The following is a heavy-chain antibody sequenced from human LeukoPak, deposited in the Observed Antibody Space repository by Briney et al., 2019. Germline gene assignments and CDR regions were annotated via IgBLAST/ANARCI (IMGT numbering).Heavy chain of an antibody. J-gene: IGHJ4*02. CDR2: IYAGDSST. Sequence: GESLKISCKGSGFTFSTYSFAWVRQMLGKGLEWMGVIYAGDSSTRYSPSFQGQVTISVDKSISTAYLQWSSLKASDSAIYYCARHSCYDSWGQGTLVTVSS. D-gene: IGHD3-16*01. CDR1: GFTFSTYS. V-gene: IGHV5-51*01. CDR3: ARHSCYDS.